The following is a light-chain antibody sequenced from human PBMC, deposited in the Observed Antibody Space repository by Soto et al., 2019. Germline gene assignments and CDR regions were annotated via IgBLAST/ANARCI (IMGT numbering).Light chain of an antibody. V-gene: IGLV1-47*02. CDR3: AAWDDSLRGV. J-gene: IGLJ2*01. CDR1: SSNIGSHY. CDR2: SNN. Sequence: QSVLTQPPSASGTPGQRVTISCSGSSSNIGSHYVYWYQQLPGTAPKLLIYSNNQRPSGVPDRFSGSKSGTSASLAISGLRSEDEADYYCAAWDDSLRGVFGGGTKVTVL.